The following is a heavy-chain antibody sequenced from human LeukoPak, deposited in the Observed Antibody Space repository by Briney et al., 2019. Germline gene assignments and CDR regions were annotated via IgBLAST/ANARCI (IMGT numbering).Heavy chain of an antibody. J-gene: IGHJ4*02. CDR2: ISSNGGST. D-gene: IGHD6-19*01. Sequence: PGGPLRLSCAASGFTFSSYAMHWARQAPGKGLEYVSAISSNGGSTYYANSVKGRFTISRDNSKNTLYLQMGSLRAEDMAVYYCARGGVAVAGTYFDYWGQGTLVTVSP. CDR3: ARGGVAVAGTYFDY. V-gene: IGHV3-64*01. CDR1: GFTFSSYA.